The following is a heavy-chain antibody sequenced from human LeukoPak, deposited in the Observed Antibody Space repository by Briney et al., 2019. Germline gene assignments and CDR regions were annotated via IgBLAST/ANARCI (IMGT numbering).Heavy chain of an antibody. J-gene: IGHJ4*02. D-gene: IGHD6-13*01. Sequence: ASVKVSCKVSGYTLTESSMHWVRQAPGKGLEWMGWMNPNSGNTGYAQKFQGRVTMTRNTSISTAYMELSSLRSEDTAVYYCASLMYSSSWYRDYWGQGTLVTVSS. CDR2: MNPNSGNT. CDR1: GYTLTESS. V-gene: IGHV1-8*01. CDR3: ASLMYSSSWYRDY.